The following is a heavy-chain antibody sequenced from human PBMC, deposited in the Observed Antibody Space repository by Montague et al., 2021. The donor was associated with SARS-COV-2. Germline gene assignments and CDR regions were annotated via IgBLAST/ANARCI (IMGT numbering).Heavy chain of an antibody. CDR2: IYWDDDK. CDR3: ARTTYDILTGTLSAFDY. Sequence: PALGKPTQTLTLTCTFSGFSLSTSGMCVSWIRQPPGKALEWLARIYWDDDKYYSTSLKTRLTISKDTSKNQVVLTMTNMDPVDTATYYCARTTYDILTGTLSAFDYWGQGTLVTVSS. V-gene: IGHV2-70*11. D-gene: IGHD3-9*01. CDR1: GFSLSTSGMC. J-gene: IGHJ4*02.